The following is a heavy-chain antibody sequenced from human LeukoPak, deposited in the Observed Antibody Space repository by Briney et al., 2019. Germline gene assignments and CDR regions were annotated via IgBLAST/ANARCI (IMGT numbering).Heavy chain of an antibody. V-gene: IGHV3-9*01. Sequence: GRSLRLSCAASGFIFDNYAMHWVRQAPGKGPEWVSGISWNSGGIGYADSVKGRFTISRENAKNSLYLQMNSLRAGDTAVYYCARGIAAAVNYWYFDLWGRGTLVTVSS. CDR2: ISWNSGGI. CDR1: GFIFDNYA. CDR3: ARGIAAAVNYWYFDL. D-gene: IGHD6-13*01. J-gene: IGHJ2*01.